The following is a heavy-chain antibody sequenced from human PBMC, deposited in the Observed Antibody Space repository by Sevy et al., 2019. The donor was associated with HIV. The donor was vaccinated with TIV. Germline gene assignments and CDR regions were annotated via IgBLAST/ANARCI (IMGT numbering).Heavy chain of an antibody. J-gene: IGHJ4*02. CDR1: GGSFSGYY. CDR3: AREISGVCCTFDY. Sequence: SENLSLTCAVYGGSFSGYYWSWIRQPPGKGLEWIGEINHSDSTNYNPSLKSRVTISVDTSKNQYSLKLHSVTAADTAAYYCAREISGVCCTFDYWSQGTLVTVSS. V-gene: IGHV4-34*01. CDR2: INHSDST. D-gene: IGHD2-15*01.